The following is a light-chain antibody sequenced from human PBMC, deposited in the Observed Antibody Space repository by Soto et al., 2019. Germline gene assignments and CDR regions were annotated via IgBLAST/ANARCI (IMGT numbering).Light chain of an antibody. Sequence: SVLTQPASVSGSPGQSITISCTGTSIDVGGYKHVSWYQHHPGKAPKLMIYEVSNRPSGVSNRFSGSKSGYTASLTISGLQAEDEADYYCNSQRSSGTRVFXTGTKVTVL. CDR1: SIDVGGYKH. V-gene: IGLV2-14*01. CDR2: EVS. CDR3: NSQRSSGTRV. J-gene: IGLJ1*01.